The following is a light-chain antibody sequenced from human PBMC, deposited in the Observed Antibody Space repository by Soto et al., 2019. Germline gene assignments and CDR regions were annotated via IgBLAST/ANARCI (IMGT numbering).Light chain of an antibody. CDR2: GES. V-gene: IGKV3-15*01. J-gene: IGKJ1*01. CDR3: QQYNNWPPT. CDR1: QSVSSN. Sequence: ELVMTQSPATLSVSPGERVTLSCRASQSVSSNLAWYQQKTGQAPRILIYGESTRATGIPDRFSGSGSGTELNLTISSLQSEDFAVYYCQQYNNWPPTFGQGTKVDIK.